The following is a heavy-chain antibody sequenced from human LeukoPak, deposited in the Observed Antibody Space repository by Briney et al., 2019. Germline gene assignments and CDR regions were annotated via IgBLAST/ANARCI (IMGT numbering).Heavy chain of an antibody. Sequence: SATQSLTCTVSGGSISSCNWSWLRQPPGKGVEWIGYIYYSWSTNYNPSLKGRVTISVDTSNNQSSLKLSSLTAADTAVYYCAMAPGNDWLFGYWGQGTLVTVSS. V-gene: IGHV4-59*01. D-gene: IGHD3-3*01. CDR1: GGSISSCN. J-gene: IGHJ4*02. CDR3: AMAPGNDWLFGY. CDR2: IYYSWST.